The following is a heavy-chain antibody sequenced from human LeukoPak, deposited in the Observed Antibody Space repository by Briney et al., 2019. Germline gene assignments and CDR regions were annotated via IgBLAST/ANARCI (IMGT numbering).Heavy chain of an antibody. CDR3: ARSGGYSYGFSTDYYMDV. J-gene: IGHJ6*03. CDR1: GGSISSYY. D-gene: IGHD5-18*01. Sequence: PSETLSLTCTVSGGSISSYYWSWIRQPPGKGLEWIGYIYYSGSTNYNPSLKSRVTISVDTSKNQFSLKLSSVTAADTAVYYCARSGGYSYGFSTDYYMDVWGKGTTATVSS. V-gene: IGHV4-59*01. CDR2: IYYSGST.